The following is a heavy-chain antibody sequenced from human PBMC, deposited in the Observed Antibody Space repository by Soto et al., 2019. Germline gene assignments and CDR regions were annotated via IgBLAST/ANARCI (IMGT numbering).Heavy chain of an antibody. CDR2: IYYSGST. CDR3: ARYGSGECNRGSCYSPFDY. D-gene: IGHD2-15*01. CDR1: GRSISSVNYY. Sequence: SETLSLTCAVSGRSISSVNYYWSWIRQPPGKGLEWIGYIYYSGSTYYNPSLRSRVTISVDTSKNQFSLKLSSVTAADTAVYYCARYGSGECNRGSCYSPFDYWGQGTPVTVS. J-gene: IGHJ4*02. V-gene: IGHV4-30-4*01.